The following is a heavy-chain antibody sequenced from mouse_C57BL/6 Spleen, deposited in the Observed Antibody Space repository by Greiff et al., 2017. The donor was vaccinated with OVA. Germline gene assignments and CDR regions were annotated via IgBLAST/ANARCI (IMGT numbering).Heavy chain of an antibody. Sequence: EVQVVESGGGLVKPGGSLKLSCAASGFTFSDYGMHWVRQAPEKGLEWVAYISSGSSTIYYADTVKGRFTISRDNAKNTLFLQMTSLRSEDTAMYYCARSRVLRAGFAYWGQGTLVTVSA. V-gene: IGHV5-17*01. CDR3: ARSRVLRAGFAY. J-gene: IGHJ3*01. CDR1: GFTFSDYG. CDR2: ISSGSSTI. D-gene: IGHD1-1*01.